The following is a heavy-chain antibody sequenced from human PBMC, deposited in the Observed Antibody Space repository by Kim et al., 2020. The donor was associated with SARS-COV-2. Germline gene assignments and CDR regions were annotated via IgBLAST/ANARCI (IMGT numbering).Heavy chain of an antibody. V-gene: IGHV1-18*01. D-gene: IGHD3-10*01. Sequence: ASVKVSCKASGYTFTSYGISWVRQAPGQGLEWMGWISAYNGNTNYAQKLQGRVTMTTDTSTSTAYMELRSLRSDDTAVYYCARDNILLWFGRPYNWFDPWGQGTLVTVSS. CDR1: GYTFTSYG. J-gene: IGHJ5*02. CDR3: ARDNILLWFGRPYNWFDP. CDR2: ISAYNGNT.